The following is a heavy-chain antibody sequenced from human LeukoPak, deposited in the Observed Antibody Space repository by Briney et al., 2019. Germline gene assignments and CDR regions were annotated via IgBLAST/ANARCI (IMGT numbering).Heavy chain of an antibody. CDR2: ISGSGGST. CDR1: GFTFSSYA. V-gene: IGHV3-23*01. J-gene: IGHJ6*03. Sequence: GGSLRLSCAASGFTFSSYAMSWVRQAPGKGLEWVSAISGSGGSTYYADSVKGRFTISRDNSKNTLYLQMNSLRAEDTAVYCCAKGGTEYYYDSSGYYYDDYYYYMDVWGKGTTVTVSS. CDR3: AKGGTEYYYDSSGYYYDDYYYYMDV. D-gene: IGHD3-22*01.